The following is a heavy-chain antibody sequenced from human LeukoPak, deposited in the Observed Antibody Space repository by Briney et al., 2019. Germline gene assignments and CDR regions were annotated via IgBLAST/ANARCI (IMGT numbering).Heavy chain of an antibody. J-gene: IGHJ5*02. Sequence: GGSLRLSCAASGFTFSSYSMNWVRQAPGKGLEWVSSISSSSSYIYYADSVKGRFTISRDNAKNSLYLQVNSLRAEDTAVYYCARGILPIVVVPAATFEPWGQGTLVTVSS. CDR1: GFTFSSYS. CDR3: ARGILPIVVVPAATFEP. D-gene: IGHD2-2*01. CDR2: ISSSSSYI. V-gene: IGHV3-21*01.